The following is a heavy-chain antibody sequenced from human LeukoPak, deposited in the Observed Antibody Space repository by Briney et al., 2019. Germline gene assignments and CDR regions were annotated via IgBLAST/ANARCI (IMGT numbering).Heavy chain of an antibody. J-gene: IGHJ4*02. D-gene: IGHD1-1*01. V-gene: IGHV4-39*02. CDR2: IYYSGST. Sequence: IPSETLSLTCTVSGGSISSSSYYWGWIRQPPGKGLEWIGSIYYSGSTYYNPSLKSRVTISVDTSKNQFSLKLSSVTAADTAVYYCARDGGTTGTTGGFDYWGQGTLVTVSS. CDR1: GGSISSSSYY. CDR3: ARDGGTTGTTGGFDY.